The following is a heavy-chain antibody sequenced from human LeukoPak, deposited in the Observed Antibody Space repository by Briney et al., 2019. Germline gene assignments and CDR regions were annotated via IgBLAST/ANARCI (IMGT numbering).Heavy chain of an antibody. J-gene: IGHJ2*01. D-gene: IGHD3-10*01. Sequence: ASVKVSCKASGYTFTSYDINWVRQATGQGLEWMGWMNPNSGNTGYAQKFQGRVTMTRNTSINTAYMELSSLRSEDTAVYYCARTPVATMGYFDLWGRGTLVTVSS. V-gene: IGHV1-8*01. CDR1: GYTFTSYD. CDR3: ARTPVATMGYFDL. CDR2: MNPNSGNT.